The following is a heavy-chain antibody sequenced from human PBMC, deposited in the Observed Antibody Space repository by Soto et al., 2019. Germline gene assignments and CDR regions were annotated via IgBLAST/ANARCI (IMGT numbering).Heavy chain of an antibody. V-gene: IGHV1-2*02. CDR3: AKDGRHCSGGSCPQGH. Sequence: GASVKVFCKTSGYTFTGHHIHWVRQAPGQGLEWMGWINPISGGTKYREKFQGRVSITRDKSSSTAYMELSSLTSDDSAGYYCAKDGRHCSGGSCPQGHWGQGTLVTVSS. CDR1: GYTFTGHH. CDR2: INPISGGT. D-gene: IGHD2-15*01. J-gene: IGHJ4*02.